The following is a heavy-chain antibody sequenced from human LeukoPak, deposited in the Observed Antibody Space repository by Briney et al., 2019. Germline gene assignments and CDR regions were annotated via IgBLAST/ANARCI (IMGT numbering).Heavy chain of an antibody. J-gene: IGHJ3*02. CDR2: IYYSGST. CDR1: GGSISSYY. CDR3: ARETPSIVVVPAAIPDAFDI. D-gene: IGHD2-2*01. V-gene: IGHV4-59*01. Sequence: PSETLSLTCTVSGGSISSYYWSRIRQPPGKGLEWIGYIYYSGSTNYNPSLKSRVTISVDTSKNEFSLKLSSVTAADTAVYYCARETPSIVVVPAAIPDAFDIWGQGTMVTVSS.